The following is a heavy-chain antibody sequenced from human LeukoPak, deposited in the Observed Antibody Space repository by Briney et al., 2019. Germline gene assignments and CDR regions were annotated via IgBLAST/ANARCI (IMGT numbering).Heavy chain of an antibody. CDR3: ARATIVGATNPHY. J-gene: IGHJ4*02. CDR1: GFTFSSYG. Sequence: GGSLRLSCAASGFTFSSYGMSWVRQAPGKGLEWVSAISGSGGSTYYADSVKGRFTISRDNSKNTLYLQMNSLRAEDTAVYYCARATIVGATNPHYWGQGTLVTVSS. V-gene: IGHV3-23*01. CDR2: ISGSGGST. D-gene: IGHD1-26*01.